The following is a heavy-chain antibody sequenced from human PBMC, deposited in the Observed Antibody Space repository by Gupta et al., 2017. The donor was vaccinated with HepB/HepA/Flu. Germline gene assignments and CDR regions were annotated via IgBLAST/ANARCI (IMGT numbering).Heavy chain of an antibody. CDR2: ISGSGDDT. D-gene: IGHD3-16*01. Sequence: EVQMLESGGGLVQPGGSLRLPSAASGFTFSSYGINWVRQAPGKGLQWVSSISGSGDDTYYADSVKGRFTISRDNSKNTLYLQMNNLKNEDTAVYYCAKDGGFTLDVWGKGTTVTVSS. J-gene: IGHJ6*04. CDR3: AKDGGFTLDV. CDR1: GFTFSSYG. V-gene: IGHV3-23*01.